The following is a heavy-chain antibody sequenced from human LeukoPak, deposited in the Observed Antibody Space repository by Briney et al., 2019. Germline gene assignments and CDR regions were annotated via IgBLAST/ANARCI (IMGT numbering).Heavy chain of an antibody. D-gene: IGHD5-24*01. V-gene: IGHV4-59*12. CDR1: GGSISTYY. J-gene: IGHJ3*02. CDR2: MYYSGST. Sequence: PSETLSLTCTVSGGSISTYYWSWIRQPPGKGLEWIGYMYYSGSTNYNPSLKSRVTISVDTSKNQFSLKLSSVTAADTAVYYCAREDGYNFDDAFDIWGQGTMVTVSS. CDR3: AREDGYNFDDAFDI.